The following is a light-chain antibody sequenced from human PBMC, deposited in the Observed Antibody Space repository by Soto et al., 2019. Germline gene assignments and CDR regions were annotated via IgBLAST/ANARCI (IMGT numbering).Light chain of an antibody. V-gene: IGLV2-14*03. CDR2: DVN. CDR1: TSDIGGYAY. CDR3: SSSTSNNTLV. J-gene: IGLJ2*01. Sequence: QSALTQPASVSGSPGQSITISCTGTTSDIGGYAYVSWYQQHPGKAPKLMIYDVNNRPSGISSRFSGSKSGNTASLTISGLQAEDEADYYRSSSTSNNTLVFGGGTKLTVL.